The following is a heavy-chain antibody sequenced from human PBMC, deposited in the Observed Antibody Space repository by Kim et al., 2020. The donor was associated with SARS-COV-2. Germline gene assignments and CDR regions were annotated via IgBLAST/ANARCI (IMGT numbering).Heavy chain of an antibody. J-gene: IGHJ4*02. Sequence: RYSPSFQGQVTISADKSISTAYLQWSSLNASNTAMYYCARMDGYNYPFDYWGQGTLVTVSS. V-gene: IGHV5-51*01. D-gene: IGHD5-12*01. CDR3: ARMDGYNYPFDY.